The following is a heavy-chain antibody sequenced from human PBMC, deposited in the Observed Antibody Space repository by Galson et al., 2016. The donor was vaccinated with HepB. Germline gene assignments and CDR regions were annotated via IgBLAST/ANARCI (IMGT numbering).Heavy chain of an antibody. CDR3: ARESAAAWGYYDR. Sequence: SLRLSCAASGFTVGSSYMNWVRQAAGKGLEWVSLIYAGGSRYYADSVKGRFTISRDSSVNTLYLQLTSLRDEDTAVYYCARESAAAWGYYDRWGQGTLVTVSS. V-gene: IGHV3-66*01. D-gene: IGHD3-22*01. CDR2: IYAGGSR. CDR1: GFTVGSSY. J-gene: IGHJ4*02.